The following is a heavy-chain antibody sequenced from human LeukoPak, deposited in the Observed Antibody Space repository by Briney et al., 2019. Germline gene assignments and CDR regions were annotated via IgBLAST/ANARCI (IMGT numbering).Heavy chain of an antibody. V-gene: IGHV3-7*01. CDR2: LKHDGSET. CDR1: GFTFGGYA. Sequence: PGGSLRLSCAGSGFTFGGYAMSWVRQAPGKGLEWVANLKHDGSETFYVDSVEGRFTVSRDNAENSMYLQLNSLSAEDTAVYYCGRVISGAIDYWGQGTLVTVSS. J-gene: IGHJ4*02. D-gene: IGHD2-15*01. CDR3: GRVISGAIDY.